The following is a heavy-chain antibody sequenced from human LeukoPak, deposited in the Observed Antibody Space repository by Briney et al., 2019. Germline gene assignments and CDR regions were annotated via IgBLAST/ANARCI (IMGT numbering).Heavy chain of an antibody. V-gene: IGHV1-2*02. CDR2: INPNSGGT. CDR1: GYTFTGYY. J-gene: IGHJ4*02. Sequence: GASVKVCCKTSGYTFTGYYMHWVRQAPGQGLVWMGWINPNSGGTNYAQKFQGRVTMTRDTSISTAYMELSRLRSDDTAVYYCARVGLYYDSSGPLDYWGQGTLVTVSS. CDR3: ARVGLYYDSSGPLDY. D-gene: IGHD3-22*01.